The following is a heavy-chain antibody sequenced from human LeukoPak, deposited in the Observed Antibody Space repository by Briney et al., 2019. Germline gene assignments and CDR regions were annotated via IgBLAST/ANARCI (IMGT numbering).Heavy chain of an antibody. V-gene: IGHV3-48*04. CDR1: GFTFSSYS. J-gene: IGHJ4*02. CDR3: ARDKNLRGYSYGYVPDY. CDR2: ISSSSSTI. D-gene: IGHD5-18*01. Sequence: GGSLRLSCAASGFTFSSYSMNWVRQAPGKGLEWVSYISSSSSTIYYADSVKGRFTISRDNAKNSLYLQMNSLRAEDTAVYYCARDKNLRGYSYGYVPDYWGQGTLVTVSS.